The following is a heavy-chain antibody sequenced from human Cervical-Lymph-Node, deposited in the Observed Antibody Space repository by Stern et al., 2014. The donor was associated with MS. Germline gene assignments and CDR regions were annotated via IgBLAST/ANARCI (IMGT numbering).Heavy chain of an antibody. CDR2: INTKTGNP. CDR3: ARDEGYCTNGVCYLDYYFEH. J-gene: IGHJ4*02. D-gene: IGHD2-8*01. CDR1: GYTFSSYV. Sequence: QVQLVQSESELKKPGASVKVSCKASGYTFSSYVMNWVRQAPGQGLEWMGWINTKTGNPTYAQGFTGRVVFSLDTSDSTAYLQISGLKPEDTAVYYCARDEGYCTNGVCYLDYYFEHWGQGTLVTVSS. V-gene: IGHV7-4-1*02.